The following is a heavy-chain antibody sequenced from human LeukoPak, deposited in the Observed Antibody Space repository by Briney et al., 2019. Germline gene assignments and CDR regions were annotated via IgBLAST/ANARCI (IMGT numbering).Heavy chain of an antibody. CDR1: GFTFSSYA. Sequence: GGSLTLSCAASGFTFSSYAMSWVRQAPGKGLEWVSAISVSGGSTYYADSVKGRFTISRDNSRNTLHLQMNSLRPEDTAVYYCAKSIWVAATSSWFSLDYWGQGTLVTVSS. D-gene: IGHD3-10*01. CDR3: AKSIWVAATSSWFSLDY. V-gene: IGHV3-23*01. CDR2: ISVSGGST. J-gene: IGHJ4*02.